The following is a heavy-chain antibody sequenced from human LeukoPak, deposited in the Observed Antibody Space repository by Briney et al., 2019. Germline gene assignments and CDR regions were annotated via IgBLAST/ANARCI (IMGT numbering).Heavy chain of an antibody. J-gene: IGHJ4*02. CDR2: ISYDGSNK. CDR1: GFTFSSYA. V-gene: IGHV3-30-3*01. Sequence: PGGSLRLSCAASGFTFSSYAMHWVRQAPGKGLEWVAVISYDGSNKYYADSVKGRFTISRDNSKNTLYLQMNSLRAEDTAVYYCASSAVAGLLFDYWGQGTLVTVSS. D-gene: IGHD6-19*01. CDR3: ASSAVAGLLFDY.